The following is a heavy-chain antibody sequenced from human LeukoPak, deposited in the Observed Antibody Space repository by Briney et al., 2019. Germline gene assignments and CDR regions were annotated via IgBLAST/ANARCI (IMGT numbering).Heavy chain of an antibody. D-gene: IGHD3-16*01. CDR3: AAGGGSGIDAFDI. V-gene: IGHV1-58*02. CDR1: GFTFTSSA. CDR2: IVVGSGNT. J-gene: IGHJ3*02. Sequence: SVKVSFNCSGFTFTSSAMEWVRQSRGQRLEWIGWIVVGSGNTNYAQKFQERVTITRDMSTSTAYMELSSLRSEDTAVYYCAAGGGSGIDAFDIWGQGTMVTVSS.